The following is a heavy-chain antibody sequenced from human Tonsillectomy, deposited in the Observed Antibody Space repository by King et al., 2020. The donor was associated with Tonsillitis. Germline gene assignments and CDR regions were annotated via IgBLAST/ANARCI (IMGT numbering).Heavy chain of an antibody. J-gene: IGHJ3*01. V-gene: IGHV3-15*01. CDR2: IKTKNYGETT. CDR1: GFTFSNAW. Sequence: VQLVESGGGLVKPGGSLRLSCAGSGFTFSNAWMNWVRQAPGKGLEWVGRIKTKNYGETTDYAEPVKGRFTISRDDSKSTLYLQMNSLKTEDTAIYYCVTVWGSGSYVVAFDVWGQGTMVSVSS. CDR3: VTVWGSGSYVVAFDV. D-gene: IGHD3-16*01.